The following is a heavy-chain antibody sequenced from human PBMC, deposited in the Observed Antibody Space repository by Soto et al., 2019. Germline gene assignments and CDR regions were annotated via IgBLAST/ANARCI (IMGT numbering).Heavy chain of an antibody. J-gene: IGHJ4*02. CDR1: PFSFSAYA. D-gene: IGHD3-3*01. CDR3: AKAKTPLIIFDS. V-gene: IGHV3-23*01. Sequence: GVSMRLSCVASPFSFSAYAMTWVRQSPGKGLEWVSTIRGSGSNTYYADSVKGRFTMSRDNSKITLHLQMNSLPAEDTAIYYCAKAKTPLIIFDSWGPGTMVTVSA. CDR2: IRGSGSNT.